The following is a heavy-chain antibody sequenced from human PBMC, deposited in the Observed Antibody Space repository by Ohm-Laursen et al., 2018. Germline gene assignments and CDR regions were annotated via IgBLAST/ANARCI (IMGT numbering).Heavy chain of an antibody. D-gene: IGHD6-19*01. V-gene: IGHV4-39*07. CDR1: GGSISSSSYY. CDR2: IYYSGST. Sequence: TLSLTWAVSGGSISSSSYYWAWIRQPPGKGLEWIGSIYYSGSTYYHPSMKSRVTISVDTSKNQFSLKLSSVTAADTAVYYCARGEAVAATRDWGQGTLVTVSS. CDR3: ARGEAVAATRD. J-gene: IGHJ4*02.